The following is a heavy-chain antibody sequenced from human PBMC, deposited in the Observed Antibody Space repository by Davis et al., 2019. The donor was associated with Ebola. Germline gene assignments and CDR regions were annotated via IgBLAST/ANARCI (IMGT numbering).Heavy chain of an antibody. J-gene: IGHJ6*02. D-gene: IGHD6-13*01. V-gene: IGHV4-39*07. CDR3: ATTSSSWYGYYYYYGMDV. CDR2: IYYSGST. CDR1: GGSISSSSYY. Sequence: PSETLSLTCTVSGGSISSSSYYWGWIRQPPGKGLEWIGSIYYSGSTYYNPSLKSRVTISVDTSKNQFSLKLSSVTAADTAVYYCATTSSSWYGYYYYYGMDVWGQGTTVTVSS.